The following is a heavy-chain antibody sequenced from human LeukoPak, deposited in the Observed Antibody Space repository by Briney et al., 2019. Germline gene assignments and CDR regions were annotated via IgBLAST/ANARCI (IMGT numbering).Heavy chain of an antibody. CDR1: GGSISSGNYY. CDR3: ARDRAGYCSSTSCYTGGFDY. D-gene: IGHD2-2*02. Sequence: SETLSLTCTVSGGSISSGNYYWSWIRQPAGKGLEWIGRIYSSGSTNYNPSLKSRVTISPDTSKNQFSLKLSSVTAADTAVYYCARDRAGYCSSTSCYTGGFDYWGQGTLVTVSS. CDR2: IYSSGST. V-gene: IGHV4-61*02. J-gene: IGHJ4*02.